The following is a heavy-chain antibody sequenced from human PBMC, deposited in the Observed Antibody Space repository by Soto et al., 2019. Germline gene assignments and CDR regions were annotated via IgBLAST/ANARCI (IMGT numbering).Heavy chain of an antibody. Sequence: QVQLVQSGAEVKKPGASVKVSCKASGYTFTSYGISWVRQAPGQGLEWMGWISAYNGNTNYAQKLQGRVTMTTDTSTSTAHMELRSMRSDDTAVYYCARDLGGEDSSSWLYWGQGTLVTVSS. CDR2: ISAYNGNT. CDR3: ARDLGGEDSSSWLY. D-gene: IGHD6-13*01. J-gene: IGHJ4*02. V-gene: IGHV1-18*01. CDR1: GYTFTSYG.